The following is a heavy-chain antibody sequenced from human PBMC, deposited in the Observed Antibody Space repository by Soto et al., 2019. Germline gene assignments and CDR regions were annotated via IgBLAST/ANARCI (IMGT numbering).Heavy chain of an antibody. V-gene: IGHV5-51*01. CDR3: ARPSGGYDFWSGYYTANYYYYGMDV. CDR2: IYPGDSDT. CDR1: GYSFTSYW. J-gene: IGHJ6*02. Sequence: PGAALKISCKGSGYSFTSYWIGWVRQMPGKGLEWMGIIYPGDSDTRYSPSFQGQVTISADKSISTAYLQWSSLKASDTAMYYCARPSGGYDFWSGYYTANYYYYGMDVWGQGTTVTVSS. D-gene: IGHD3-3*01.